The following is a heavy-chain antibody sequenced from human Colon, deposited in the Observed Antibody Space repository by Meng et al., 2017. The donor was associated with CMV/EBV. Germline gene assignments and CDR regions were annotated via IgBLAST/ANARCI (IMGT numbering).Heavy chain of an antibody. V-gene: IGHV4-39*07. CDR3: ARGTPWTHYYFDY. CDR1: GGSISSSNYY. D-gene: IGHD3/OR15-3a*01. CDR2: IYYSGST. J-gene: IGHJ4*02. Sequence: TVYGGSISSSNYYWGWIRQPPGKGLEWIGSIYYSGSTYYNPSLKSRVTISVDTSKNQFSLKLSSVTAADTAVYFCARGTPWTHYYFDYWGQGTLVTVSS.